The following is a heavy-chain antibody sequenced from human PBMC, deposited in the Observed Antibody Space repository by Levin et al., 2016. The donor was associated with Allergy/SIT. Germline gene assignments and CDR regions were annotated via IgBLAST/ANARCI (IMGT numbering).Heavy chain of an antibody. D-gene: IGHD6-19*01. CDR2: ISYDGSNK. CDR3: ARDVAVAGTLYYYYGMDV. Sequence: WIRQPPGKGLEWVAVISYDGSNKYYADSVKGRFTISRDNSKNTLYLQMNSLRAEDTAVYYCARDVAVAGTLYYYYGMDVWGQGTTVTVSS. J-gene: IGHJ6*02. V-gene: IGHV3-30*04.